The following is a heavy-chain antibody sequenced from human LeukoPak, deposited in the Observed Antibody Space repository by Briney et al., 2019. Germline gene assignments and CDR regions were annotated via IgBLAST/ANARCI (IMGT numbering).Heavy chain of an antibody. CDR1: GYTFTSYG. D-gene: IGHD3-9*01. J-gene: IGHJ6*03. V-gene: IGHV1-18*01. CDR2: ISAYNGNT. Sequence: ASVKVSCTASGYTFTSYGISWVRQAPGQGLEWMGWISAYNGNTNYVQKLQGRVTMTTDTSTSTAYMELRSLRSDDTAVYYCARGLPGYFDAARYYYYYYIDVWGKGTTVTVSS. CDR3: ARGLPGYFDAARYYYYYYIDV.